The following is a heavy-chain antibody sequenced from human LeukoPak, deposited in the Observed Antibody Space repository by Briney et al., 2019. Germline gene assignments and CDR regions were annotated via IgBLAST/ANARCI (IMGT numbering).Heavy chain of an antibody. CDR2: IWYGGSNK. D-gene: IGHD2-2*02. J-gene: IGHJ4*02. CDR3: TRRIDYCSSTSCYNAGDDY. V-gene: IGHV3-33*01. CDR1: GFTFSSYG. Sequence: GGSLRLSCAASGFTFSSYGMHWVRQAPGKGLEWVAVIWYGGSNKYYADSVKGRFTISRDNSKNTLYLQMNSLKTEDTAVYYCTRRIDYCSSTSCYNAGDDYWGQGTLVTVSS.